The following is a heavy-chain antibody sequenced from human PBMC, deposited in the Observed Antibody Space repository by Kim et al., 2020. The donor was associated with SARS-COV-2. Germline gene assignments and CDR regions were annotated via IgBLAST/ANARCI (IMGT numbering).Heavy chain of an antibody. J-gene: IGHJ4*02. Sequence: SVMVSCKASGGTFSSYAISWVRQAPGQGLEWMGGIIPIFGTANYAQKFQGRVTITADESTSTAYMELSSLRSEDTAVYYCARGTTVVTGYDYWGQGTLVTVSS. CDR1: GGTFSSYA. CDR3: ARGTTVVTGYDY. D-gene: IGHD4-17*01. V-gene: IGHV1-69*13. CDR2: IIPIFGTA.